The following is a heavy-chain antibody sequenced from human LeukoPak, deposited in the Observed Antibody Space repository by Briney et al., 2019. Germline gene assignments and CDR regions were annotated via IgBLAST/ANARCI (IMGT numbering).Heavy chain of an antibody. D-gene: IGHD2-15*01. Sequence: PGRSLRLSCAASGFTFSSYAMHWVRQAPGKGLEWVAVISYVGSNKYYADSVKGRFTISRDNSKNTLYLQMNSLRAEDTAVYYCASGLPRYCSGGSCLAFDYWGQGTLVTVSS. V-gene: IGHV3-30-3*01. CDR3: ASGLPRYCSGGSCLAFDY. CDR2: ISYVGSNK. J-gene: IGHJ4*02. CDR1: GFTFSSYA.